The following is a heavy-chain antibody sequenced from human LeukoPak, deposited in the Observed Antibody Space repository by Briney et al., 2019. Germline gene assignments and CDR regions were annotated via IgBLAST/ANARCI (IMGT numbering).Heavy chain of an antibody. D-gene: IGHD3-10*01. CDR3: ASRPFLYGFRTYFDN. Sequence: SETLSLTCAVYGGSFSAFHWNWIRQSPAKGLEWLGEMKQSGTPRYDPSLQSRVTISVDKSKNQFSLNVRSVTAADTAVYYCASRPFLYGFRTYFDNWAQGTLVTVSS. V-gene: IGHV4-34*01. J-gene: IGHJ4*02. CDR1: GGSFSAFH. CDR2: MKQSGTP.